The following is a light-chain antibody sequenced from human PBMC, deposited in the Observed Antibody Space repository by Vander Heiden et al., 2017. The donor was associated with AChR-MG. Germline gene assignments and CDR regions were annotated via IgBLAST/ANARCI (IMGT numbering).Light chain of an antibody. CDR2: KAS. CDR1: QSIDWW. J-gene: IGKJ2*01. CDR3: QHNNSYPYT. Sequence: DIQMTQFPSTLSASVGDRATITCRASQSIDWWLAWYQQKPGKAPKLLIYKASSLESGVPSRFSGSGSGTEFTLTISILQPDDVATYYCQHNNSYPYTFGQGTKLEIK. V-gene: IGKV1-5*03.